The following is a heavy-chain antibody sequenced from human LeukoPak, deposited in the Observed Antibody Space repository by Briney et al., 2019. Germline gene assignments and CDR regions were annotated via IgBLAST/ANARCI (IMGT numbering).Heavy chain of an antibody. CDR2: INPNSGGT. V-gene: IGHV1-2*02. J-gene: IGHJ5*02. CDR3: ARAVGYCSGGSCYWFDP. D-gene: IGHD2-15*01. Sequence: GASVKVSCKASGYTFTGYYMHWVRQAPGQGLEWMGWINPNSGGTNYAQKFQGRVTMTRDTSISTAYMELSRLRSDDTAVYYCARAVGYCSGGSCYWFDPWGQGTLVTVSS. CDR1: GYTFTGYY.